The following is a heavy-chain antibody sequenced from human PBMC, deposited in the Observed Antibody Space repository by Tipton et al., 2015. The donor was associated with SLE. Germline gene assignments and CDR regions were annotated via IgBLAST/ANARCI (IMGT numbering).Heavy chain of an antibody. V-gene: IGHV1-18*01. D-gene: IGHD2-2*01. J-gene: IGHJ6*02. CDR1: GYTFFNYG. Sequence: QLVQSGPEVKKPGASVKVSCKASGYTFFNYGINWVRQAPGQGLEWMGWISAYNGNTNYAQKLQGRVTMTTDTSTSTAYMELRSLRSDDTAVYYCARELLLSYYYYYGMDVWGQGTTVTVSS. CDR2: ISAYNGNT. CDR3: ARELLLSYYYYYGMDV.